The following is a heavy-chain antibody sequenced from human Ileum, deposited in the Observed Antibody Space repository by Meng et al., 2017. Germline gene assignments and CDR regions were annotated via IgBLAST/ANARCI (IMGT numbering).Heavy chain of an antibody. CDR1: GFIFSNSW. Sequence: GESLKIYCAASGFIFSNSWMTWVRQAPGKGLEWVACIKPDGSERYYVDSVRGRFTISRDNAKNSLFLEMNSLRAEDTAVYYCTTYTNPGYWGQGTLVTVSS. V-gene: IGHV3-7*01. D-gene: IGHD2-2*02. J-gene: IGHJ4*02. CDR2: IKPDGSER. CDR3: TTYTNPGY.